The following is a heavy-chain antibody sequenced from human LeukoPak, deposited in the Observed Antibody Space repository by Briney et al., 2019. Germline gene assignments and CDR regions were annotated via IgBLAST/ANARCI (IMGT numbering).Heavy chain of an antibody. CDR1: GYTFTDYF. J-gene: IGHJ4*02. D-gene: IGHD6-13*01. CDR2: INPNSGGT. CDR3: ARDPGYNSSWYDY. V-gene: IGHV1-2*02. Sequence: ASVKVSCKASGYTFTDYFVHWVRQAPGQGLEWMGWINPNSGGTNYAQKFQGRVTMTRDTSISTAYMELSRLRSDDTAMYYCARDPGYNSSWYDYWGQGTLVTVSS.